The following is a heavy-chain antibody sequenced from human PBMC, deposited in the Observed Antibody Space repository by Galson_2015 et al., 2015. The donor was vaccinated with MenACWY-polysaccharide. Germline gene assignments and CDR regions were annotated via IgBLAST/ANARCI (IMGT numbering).Heavy chain of an antibody. CDR1: GFSFSTYW. V-gene: IGHV3-74*01. Sequence: SLRLSCAASGFSFSTYWMHWVRHAPGKGLVWVSRINADGSATGYADSVRGRFTISRDNAKNTLYLEMNSLRAEDTAVYYCTKAGAKYCSGSSCHLNWFDPWGQGTLVTVPS. CDR2: INADGSAT. D-gene: IGHD2-15*01. J-gene: IGHJ5*02. CDR3: TKAGAKYCSGSSCHLNWFDP.